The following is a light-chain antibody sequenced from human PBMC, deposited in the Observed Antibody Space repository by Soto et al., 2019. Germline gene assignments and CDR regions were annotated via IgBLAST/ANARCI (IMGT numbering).Light chain of an antibody. Sequence: EIVLTPSPGTLSLSPGERATLSCRASQSVSNSYLAWYQQKPGQALRLLIYAASSRATDIPDRFSGSGSGTDFTLPISRLEPEDFAVYYCLQYGNSLYTFGQGTKLEIK. CDR1: QSVSNSY. CDR2: AAS. V-gene: IGKV3-20*01. CDR3: LQYGNSLYT. J-gene: IGKJ2*01.